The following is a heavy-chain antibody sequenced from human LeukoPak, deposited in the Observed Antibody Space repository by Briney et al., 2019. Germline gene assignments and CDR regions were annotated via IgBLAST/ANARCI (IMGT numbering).Heavy chain of an antibody. D-gene: IGHD6-13*01. CDR3: ASRSGSWYSVY. V-gene: IGHV3-21*01. CDR2: ISGSSSYI. Sequence: GGSLRLSCAASGFTVSNNYISWVRQAPGKGLEWVSSISGSSSYIYYADSVKGRFTISRDNAKNSLYLQMTSLRAEDTAVYYCASRSGSWYSVYWGQGTLVTVSS. CDR1: GFTVSNNY. J-gene: IGHJ4*02.